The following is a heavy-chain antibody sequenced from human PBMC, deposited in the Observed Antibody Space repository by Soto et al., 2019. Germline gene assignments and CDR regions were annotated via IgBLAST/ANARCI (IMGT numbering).Heavy chain of an antibody. CDR3: TRAAWFPYLSFY. V-gene: IGHV3-23*01. J-gene: IGHJ4*02. Sequence: GGSLRLSCAASGFTFSDFAMSWVRKAPGKGLEWVSTFTAAGRNTFYADSVKGRFTISRDSATDSVHLEMHSLRVEDTATYYCTRAAWFPYLSFYWGQGSLVTVSS. D-gene: IGHD2-21*01. CDR2: FTAAGRNT. CDR1: GFTFSDFA.